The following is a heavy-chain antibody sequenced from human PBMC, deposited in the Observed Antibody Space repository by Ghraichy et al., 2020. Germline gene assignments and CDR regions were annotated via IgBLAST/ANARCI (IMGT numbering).Heavy chain of an antibody. D-gene: IGHD6-13*01. CDR2: IYPGDSDT. CDR1: GYSFTSYW. V-gene: IGHV5-51*01. CDR3: ARHISSSWNSPIGY. Sequence: GESLNISCKCSGYSFTSYWIGWVRQMPGKGLEWMGIIYPGDSDTRYSPSFQGQVTISADKSITTAYLQWSSLKASDTAMYYCARHISSSWNSPIGYWGQGTRVTVSS. J-gene: IGHJ4*02.